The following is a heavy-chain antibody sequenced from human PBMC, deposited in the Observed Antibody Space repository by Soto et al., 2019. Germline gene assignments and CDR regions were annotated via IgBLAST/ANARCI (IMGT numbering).Heavy chain of an antibody. D-gene: IGHD6-19*01. V-gene: IGHV3-73*01. J-gene: IGHJ4*02. CDR3: AKDKVIAVAGTGGYFDY. CDR1: GFTFSGSA. CDR2: IRSKANSYAT. Sequence: GGSLRLSCAASGFTFSGSAMHWVRQASGKGLEWVGRIRSKANSYATAYAASVKGRFTISRDDSKNTAYLQMNSLKTEDTAVYYCAKDKVIAVAGTGGYFDYWGQGILVTVSS.